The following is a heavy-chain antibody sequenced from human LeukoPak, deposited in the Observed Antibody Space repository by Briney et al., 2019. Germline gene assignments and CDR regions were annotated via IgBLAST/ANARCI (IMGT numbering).Heavy chain of an antibody. V-gene: IGHV3-7*05. CDR1: GFTFSDYW. CDR2: IKQDGSEK. Sequence: GGSLRLSCAASGFTFSDYWMSWVRQAPGKGLEWVANIKQDGSEKYYVDSVKGRCTISRDNAKNSLHLQMNSLGAEDTAVYYCARDPSAFDIWGQGTMVTVSS. CDR3: ARDPSAFDI. J-gene: IGHJ3*02.